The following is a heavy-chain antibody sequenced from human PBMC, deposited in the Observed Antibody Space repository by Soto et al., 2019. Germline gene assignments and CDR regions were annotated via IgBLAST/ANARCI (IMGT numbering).Heavy chain of an antibody. CDR3: ATTNTGYSSGWYEGGLAFPYFDY. D-gene: IGHD6-19*01. CDR1: GGTFSSYT. CDR2: IIPILGIA. Sequence: GASAKVCCKASGGTFSSYTISWVRQANRQGLEWMGRIIPILGIANYAQKFQGRVTITADKSTSTAYMELSSLRSEDTAVYYCATTNTGYSSGWYEGGLAFPYFDYWGQGTLVTVSS. V-gene: IGHV1-69*02. J-gene: IGHJ4*02.